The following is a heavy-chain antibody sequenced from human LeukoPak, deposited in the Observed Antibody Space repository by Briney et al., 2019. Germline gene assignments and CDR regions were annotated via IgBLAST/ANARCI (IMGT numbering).Heavy chain of an antibody. D-gene: IGHD2-15*01. CDR3: ARDPDFCSGGSCLDYAMDV. J-gene: IGHJ6*02. V-gene: IGHV3-21*01. CDR1: GFTFSSYS. CDR2: ISSSITYI. Sequence: PGGSLRLSCAASGFTFSSYSMNWVRQAPGKGLEWVSSISSSITYIYYADSVKGRFTISRDNVKNSLYLQMNSLRAEDTAVYYCARDPDFCSGGSCLDYAMDVWGQGTTVTVSS.